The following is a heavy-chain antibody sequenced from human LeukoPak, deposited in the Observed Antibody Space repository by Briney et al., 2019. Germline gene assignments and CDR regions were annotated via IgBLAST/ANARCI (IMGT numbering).Heavy chain of an antibody. CDR1: GYTFTSYG. Sequence: GASVKVSCKASGYTFTSYGISWVRQAPGQGLEWMGWISAYNGNTNYAQKLQGRVTMTTDTSTSTAYMELRSLRSDDTAVYYCARDTFHFDWYPLDYWGQGTLVTVSS. CDR2: ISAYNGNT. J-gene: IGHJ4*02. V-gene: IGHV1-18*01. CDR3: ARDTFHFDWYPLDY. D-gene: IGHD3-9*01.